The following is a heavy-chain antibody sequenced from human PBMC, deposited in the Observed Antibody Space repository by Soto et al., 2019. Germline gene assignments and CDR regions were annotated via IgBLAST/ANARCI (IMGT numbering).Heavy chain of an antibody. Sequence: SGVSLILSCAASGFTFSSYGMHWVRQAPGKGLEWVAVISYDGSNKYYADSVKGRFTISRDNSKNTLYLQMNSLRAEDTAVYYCATVKGMDVWGQGTTGTVSS. J-gene: IGHJ6*02. CDR2: ISYDGSNK. CDR3: ATVKGMDV. CDR1: GFTFSSYG. V-gene: IGHV3-30*03.